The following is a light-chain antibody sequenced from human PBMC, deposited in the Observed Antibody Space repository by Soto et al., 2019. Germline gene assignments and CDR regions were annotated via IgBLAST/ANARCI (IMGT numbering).Light chain of an antibody. J-gene: IGLJ1*01. Sequence: QSVLTQPPSISGAPGQRVTISCTGSSSNIGAGSDVHWYHQLPGTAPKLLIYGNTNRPSGVPDRFSGSESGTSASLAIAGLQTEDEGDYYCQTYDSSLSGLYVFGTGTKVNVL. CDR1: SSNIGAGSD. CDR3: QTYDSSLSGLYV. V-gene: IGLV1-40*01. CDR2: GNT.